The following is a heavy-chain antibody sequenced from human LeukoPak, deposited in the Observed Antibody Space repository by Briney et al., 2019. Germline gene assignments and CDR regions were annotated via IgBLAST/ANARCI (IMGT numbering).Heavy chain of an antibody. Sequence: PSETLSLTCAVSGGSISSSNWMSWVRQAPGKGLEWVANIKKDGSEKYYVDSVKGRFTISRDTAKNSLYLEMNSLRGEDTAVYYCATAWDDGNNYWGQGTLVTVSS. J-gene: IGHJ4*02. D-gene: IGHD1-1*01. CDR3: ATAWDDGNNY. V-gene: IGHV3-7*01. CDR2: IKKDGSEK. CDR1: GGSISSSNW.